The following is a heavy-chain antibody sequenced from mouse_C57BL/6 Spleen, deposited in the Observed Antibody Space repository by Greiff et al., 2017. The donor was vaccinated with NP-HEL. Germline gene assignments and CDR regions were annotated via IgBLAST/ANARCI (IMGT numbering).Heavy chain of an antibody. CDR2: IDPATGGT. D-gene: IGHD3-2*02. J-gene: IGHJ3*01. CDR1: GYTFTDYE. Sequence: QVQLKQSGAELVRPGASVTLSCKASGYTFTDYEMHWVKQTPVHGLEWIGAIDPATGGTAYNQKFKGKAILTADKSSSTAYMELRSLTSEDSAVYYSTESQLRLPIAYWGQGTLVTVSA. V-gene: IGHV1-15*01. CDR3: TESQLRLPIAY.